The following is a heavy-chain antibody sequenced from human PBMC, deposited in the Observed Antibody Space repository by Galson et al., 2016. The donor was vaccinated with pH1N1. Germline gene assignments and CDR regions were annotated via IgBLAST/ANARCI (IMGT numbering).Heavy chain of an antibody. CDR1: GYTFTEYY. V-gene: IGHV1-2*06. CDR3: ARAPMGSTLYYCDY. CDR2: INSKTGRT. D-gene: IGHD1-26*01. Sequence: SVKVSCKASGYTFTEYYIHWVRQAPGQGLEWMGRINSKTGRTDYAQSFQGRATMTRDTSISAAYMDLNRLRSDDTAVYYCARAPMGSTLYYCDYWGQGTLVTVSS. J-gene: IGHJ4*02.